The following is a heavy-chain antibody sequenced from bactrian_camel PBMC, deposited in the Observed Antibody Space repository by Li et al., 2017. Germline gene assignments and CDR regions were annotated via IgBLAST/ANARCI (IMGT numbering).Heavy chain of an antibody. CDR2: ISSDSSIT. CDR1: GFTFSNYA. Sequence: VQLVEFGGDLVQPGGSLRLSCAASGFTFSNYAMNWVRQAPGKWLEWVSTISSDSSITYYADSVKGRFTISQDNAKSTLYLQMNSLKTEDTAVYYCTKGVCDDLGQGTQVTVS. V-gene: IGHV3S2*01. J-gene: IGHJ4*01. CDR3: TKGVCDD.